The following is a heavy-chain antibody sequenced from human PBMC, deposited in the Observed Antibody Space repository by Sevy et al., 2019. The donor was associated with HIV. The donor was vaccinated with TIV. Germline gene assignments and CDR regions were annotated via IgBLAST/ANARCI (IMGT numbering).Heavy chain of an antibody. CDR2: IYYSGST. Sequence: SETLFLTCTVSGYSISSGYYWGWIRQPPGKGLEWIGSIYYSGSTYYNPSLKSRVTISVDTSKNQFSLKLSSVTAADTAVYYCAKTHDTSAYFLPDYWGQGTLVTVSS. CDR1: GYSISSGYY. CDR3: AKTHDTSAYFLPDY. D-gene: IGHD3-22*01. V-gene: IGHV4-38-2*02. J-gene: IGHJ4*02.